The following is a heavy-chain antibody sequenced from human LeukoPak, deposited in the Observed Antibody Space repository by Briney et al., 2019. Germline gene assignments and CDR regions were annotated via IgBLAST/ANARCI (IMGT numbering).Heavy chain of an antibody. CDR2: IFYSGST. CDR3: ARLFDGYGPESDY. CDR1: GGSISSSSYY. V-gene: IGHV4-39*01. Sequence: SETLSLTCTVSGGSISSSSYYWGWIRQPPGKGLEWIGTIFYSGSTYYSPSLKSRVTMSVDTSKSQFSLKLSSVTAADTAVYYCARLFDGYGPESDYWGQGTLVTVSS. D-gene: IGHD5-24*01. J-gene: IGHJ4*02.